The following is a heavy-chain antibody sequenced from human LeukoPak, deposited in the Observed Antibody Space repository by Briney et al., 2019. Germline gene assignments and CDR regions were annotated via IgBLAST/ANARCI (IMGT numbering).Heavy chain of an antibody. D-gene: IGHD3-10*01. Sequence: ASVKVSCKTSGYTFTNYGVSWVRQAPGQGLEWMGWITAYNGNTRYAQKFQGRLTLTTDTSTTTAYMEVTNLRSDDTAVYYCARSQTTGFGESINYWGQGTLVTVSS. CDR1: GYTFTNYG. V-gene: IGHV1-18*01. CDR2: ITAYNGNT. CDR3: ARSQTTGFGESINY. J-gene: IGHJ4*02.